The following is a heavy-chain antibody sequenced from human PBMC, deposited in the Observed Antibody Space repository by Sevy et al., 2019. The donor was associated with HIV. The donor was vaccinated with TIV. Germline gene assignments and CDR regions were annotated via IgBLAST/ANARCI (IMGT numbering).Heavy chain of an antibody. J-gene: IGHJ6*02. V-gene: IGHV3-30*18. Sequence: GGSLRLSCAASGFTFSSYGMHWVRQAPGKGLEWVAVISYDGSNKYYADSVKGRFTISRANSKNTLSLQMNSLRAEDTAVYYCAKEQGGYSYGLPGYYYYGMDVWGQGTTVTVSS. D-gene: IGHD5-18*01. CDR2: ISYDGSNK. CDR1: GFTFSSYG. CDR3: AKEQGGYSYGLPGYYYYGMDV.